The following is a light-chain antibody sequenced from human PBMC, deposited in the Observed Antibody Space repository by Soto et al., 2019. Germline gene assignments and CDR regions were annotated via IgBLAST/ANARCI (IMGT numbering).Light chain of an antibody. Sequence: DIQLTQSPSFLSASVGDTVTITCRASQGMSTYLAWYQQKPGKVPKLLIRSASTLQSGVPPRFSGGGSWKEFPLTIRPLQPDDSGIYYCQQLNGYQLAFGGGTNVEIK. CDR2: SAS. V-gene: IGKV1-9*01. CDR3: QQLNGYQLA. CDR1: QGMSTY. J-gene: IGKJ4*01.